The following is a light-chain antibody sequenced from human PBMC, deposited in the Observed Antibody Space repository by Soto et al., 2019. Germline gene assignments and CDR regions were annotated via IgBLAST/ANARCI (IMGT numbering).Light chain of an antibody. CDR1: QSVRSN. J-gene: IGKJ5*01. CDR2: GAS. Sequence: EIVMTQSPATLSVSPGERATVSCRASQSVRSNLAWYQQKPGQAPRLLIYGASTRATGIPARFSGSGSGTEFTLTISSLQSEDFAVYYCQQYNNWQITFGQGTRLEIK. CDR3: QQYNNWQIT. V-gene: IGKV3D-15*01.